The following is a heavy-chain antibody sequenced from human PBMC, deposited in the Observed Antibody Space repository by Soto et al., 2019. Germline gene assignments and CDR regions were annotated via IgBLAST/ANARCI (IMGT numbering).Heavy chain of an antibody. CDR1: GFTFSSYA. CDR2: ISGSGGST. V-gene: IGHV3-23*01. D-gene: IGHD3-3*01. CDR3: AKDSWAIFGVPAGEYYAMDV. J-gene: IGHJ6*02. Sequence: PGGSLRLSCAASGFTFSSYAMSWVRQAPGKGLEWVSAISGSGGSTYYADSVKGRFTISRDNSKNTLYLQMNDLRVEDAAEYFCAKDSWAIFGVPAGEYYAMDVWGQGTTVTVSS.